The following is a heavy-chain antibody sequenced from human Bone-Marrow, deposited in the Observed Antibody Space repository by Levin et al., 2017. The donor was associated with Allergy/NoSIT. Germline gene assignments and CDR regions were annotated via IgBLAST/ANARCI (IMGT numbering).Heavy chain of an antibody. CDR3: AREAAGRAFDI. D-gene: IGHD6-13*01. CDR2: IYYSGST. J-gene: IGHJ3*02. Sequence: SSETLSLTCTVSGGSVSSGSYYWSWIRQPPGKGLEWIGYIYYSGSTNYNPSLKSRVTISVDTSKNQFSLKLSSVTAADTAVYYCAREAAGRAFDIWGQGTMVTVSS. CDR1: GGSVSSGSYY. V-gene: IGHV4-61*01.